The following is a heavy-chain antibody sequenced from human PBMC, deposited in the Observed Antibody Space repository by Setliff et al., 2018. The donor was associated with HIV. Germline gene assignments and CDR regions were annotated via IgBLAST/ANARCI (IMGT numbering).Heavy chain of an antibody. Sequence: PSETLSLTCAVYGGSFSGYYWSWIRQPPGKGLEWIGEINHSGSTNYSPSLKSRVTISVDTSKNQFSLKLSSVTAADTAVYFCARDPHYFDTSGHYSWFYFDYWGQGTLVTVSS. CDR1: GGSFSGYY. J-gene: IGHJ4*02. D-gene: IGHD3-22*01. V-gene: IGHV4-34*01. CDR2: INHSGST. CDR3: ARDPHYFDTSGHYSWFYFDY.